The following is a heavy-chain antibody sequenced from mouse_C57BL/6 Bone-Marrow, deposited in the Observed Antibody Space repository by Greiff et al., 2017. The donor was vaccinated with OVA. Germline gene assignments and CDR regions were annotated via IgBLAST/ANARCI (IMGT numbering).Heavy chain of an antibody. Sequence: VQLQQSGPELVKPGASVKISCKASGYSFTDYNMNWVKQSNGKSLEWIGVINPNYGTTSYNQKFKGKATLTVDKSSSTAYMQLNSLTSEDSAVYSCARERALLWLRRRAMDYWGQGTSVTVSS. V-gene: IGHV1-39*01. CDR3: ARERALLWLRRRAMDY. J-gene: IGHJ4*01. D-gene: IGHD2-9*01. CDR1: GYSFTDYN. CDR2: INPNYGTT.